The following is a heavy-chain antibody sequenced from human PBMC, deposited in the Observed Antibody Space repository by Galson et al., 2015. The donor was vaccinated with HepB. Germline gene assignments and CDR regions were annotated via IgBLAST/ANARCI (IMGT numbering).Heavy chain of an antibody. CDR1: GYSFTSYW. CDR2: IDPSDSYT. CDR3: ATPYYYDSSGNDAFDI. D-gene: IGHD3-22*01. J-gene: IGHJ3*02. V-gene: IGHV5-10-1*01. Sequence: QSGAEVKKPGESLRISCKGSGYSFTSYWISWVRQMPGKGLEWMGRIDPSDSYTNYSPSFQGHVTISADKSISTAYLQWSSLKASDTAMYYCATPYYYDSSGNDAFDIWGQGTMVTVSS.